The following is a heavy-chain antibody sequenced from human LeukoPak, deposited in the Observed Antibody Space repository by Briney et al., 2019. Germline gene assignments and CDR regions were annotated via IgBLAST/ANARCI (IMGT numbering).Heavy chain of an antibody. CDR3: ARERVYYYGSGTQAAFDY. Sequence: GGSLRLSCAASGFTISGYWMSWVRQAPGKGLEWVANIKQDGSEKYYVDSVKGRFTISRDNAKNSLYQQMNSLRAEDTAVYYCARERVYYYGSGTQAAFDYWGQGTLVTVSS. CDR2: IKQDGSEK. J-gene: IGHJ4*02. CDR1: GFTISGYW. D-gene: IGHD3-10*01. V-gene: IGHV3-7*01.